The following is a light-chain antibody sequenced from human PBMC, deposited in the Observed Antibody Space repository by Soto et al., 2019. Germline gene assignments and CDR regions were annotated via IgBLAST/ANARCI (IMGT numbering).Light chain of an antibody. Sequence: IVMTQFPATLSVFPGERATLSCRASQSVRSNLDWYQQKPGQAPRLLIYDATTRATGIPARFNGSGSGTEFTLSISSLQSEDIAVYYCQQYNNWPRTFGQGTKV. J-gene: IGKJ1*01. V-gene: IGKV3-15*01. CDR2: DAT. CDR3: QQYNNWPRT. CDR1: QSVRSN.